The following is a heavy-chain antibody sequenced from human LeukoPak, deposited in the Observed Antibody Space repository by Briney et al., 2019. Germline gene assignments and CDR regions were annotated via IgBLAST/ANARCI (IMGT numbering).Heavy chain of an antibody. D-gene: IGHD3-9*01. J-gene: IGHJ6*02. CDR3: ARNHYYDILTGYVTYGMDV. CDR2: INPSGGST. CDR1: GYTFTSYY. V-gene: IGHV1-46*01. Sequence: ASVKVSCKASGYTFTSYYMHWVRQAPGQGPEWMGIINPSGGSTSYAQKFRGRVTMTRDTSTSTAYMELRSLRSDDTAVYYCARNHYYDILTGYVTYGMDVWGQGTTVTVSS.